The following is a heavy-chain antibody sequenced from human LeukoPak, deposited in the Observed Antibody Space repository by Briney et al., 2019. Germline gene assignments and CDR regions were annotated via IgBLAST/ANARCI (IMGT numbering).Heavy chain of an antibody. V-gene: IGHV1-18*01. Sequence: ASVKVSCKASGYTFTSYGISWVRQAPGQGLEWMGWISAYNGNTNYAQKLQGRVTITTDESTSTAYMELSSLRSEDTAVYYCARDYSSSPRDAFDIWGQGTMVTVSS. CDR1: GYTFTSYG. J-gene: IGHJ3*02. D-gene: IGHD6-13*01. CDR3: ARDYSSSPRDAFDI. CDR2: ISAYNGNT.